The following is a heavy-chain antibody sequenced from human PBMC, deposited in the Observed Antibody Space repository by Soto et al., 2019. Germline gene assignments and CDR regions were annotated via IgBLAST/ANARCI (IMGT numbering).Heavy chain of an antibody. Sequence: QVQLVQSGAEVKKPGSSVKVSCKASGGTFSSYTISWVREAPGQGLEWMGRIIPILGIANYAQKFQGRVTITADKSTSTAYMELSSLRSEDTAVYYCARMDYGESDAFDIWGQGTMVTVSS. CDR1: GGTFSSYT. CDR2: IIPILGIA. J-gene: IGHJ3*02. CDR3: ARMDYGESDAFDI. V-gene: IGHV1-69*02. D-gene: IGHD4-17*01.